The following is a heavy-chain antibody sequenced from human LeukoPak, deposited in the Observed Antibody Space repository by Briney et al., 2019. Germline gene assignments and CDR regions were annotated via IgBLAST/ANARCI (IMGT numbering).Heavy chain of an antibody. D-gene: IGHD6-19*01. Sequence: GGSLRLSCAASGFTFSTHSMNWVRQAPGKGLEWVSSISSTSSYIYYADSVRGRFTISRDNAKNSLYVQMNSLRAEDTAVYYCARGIAVAGGYYYMDVWGKGTTVTISS. CDR3: ARGIAVAGGYYYMDV. CDR2: ISSTSSYI. CDR1: GFTFSTHS. V-gene: IGHV3-21*01. J-gene: IGHJ6*03.